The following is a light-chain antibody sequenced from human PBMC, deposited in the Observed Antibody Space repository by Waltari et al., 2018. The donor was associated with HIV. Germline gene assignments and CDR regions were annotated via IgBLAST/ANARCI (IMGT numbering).Light chain of an antibody. CDR1: QNVSSN. CDR2: GAS. Sequence: EIVMMQSPATLSVSPGERATLSCRPSQNVSSNLAWYQQIVGQAPRLLMFGASTGATGIPTRFSGSGSGTEFTLTISSLQSEDFAVYYCQQYKKWPLTFGQGTRLEIK. J-gene: IGKJ5*01. V-gene: IGKV3D-15*01. CDR3: QQYKKWPLT.